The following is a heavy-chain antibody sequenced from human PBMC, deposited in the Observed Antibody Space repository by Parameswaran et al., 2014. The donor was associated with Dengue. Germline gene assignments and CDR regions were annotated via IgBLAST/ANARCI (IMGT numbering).Heavy chain of an antibody. D-gene: IGHD6-13*01. CDR2: IYYSGST. Sequence: WIRQPPGKGLEWIGYIYYSGSTNYNPSLKSRVTISVDTSKNQFSLKLSSVTAADTAVYYCARAGYSSSWYAVDYWGQGTLVTVSS. J-gene: IGHJ4*02. CDR3: ARAGYSSSWYAVDY. V-gene: IGHV4-59*01.